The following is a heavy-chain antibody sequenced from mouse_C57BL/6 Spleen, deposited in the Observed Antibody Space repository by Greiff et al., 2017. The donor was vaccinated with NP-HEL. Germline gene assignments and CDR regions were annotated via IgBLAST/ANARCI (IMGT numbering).Heavy chain of an antibody. Sequence: VKLQESGPGLVQPSQSLSITCTVSGFSLTSYGVHWVRQSPGKGLEWLGVIWSGGSTDYNAAFISRLSISKDNSKSQVFFKMNSLQADDTAIYYCARKGDGYYNTDYWGQGTSVTVSS. V-gene: IGHV2-2*01. D-gene: IGHD2-3*01. CDR3: ARKGDGYYNTDY. CDR1: GFSLTSYG. CDR2: IWSGGST. J-gene: IGHJ4*01.